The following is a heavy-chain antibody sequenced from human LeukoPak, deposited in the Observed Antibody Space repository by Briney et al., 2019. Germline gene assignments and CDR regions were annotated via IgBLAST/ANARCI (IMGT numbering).Heavy chain of an antibody. J-gene: IGHJ5*02. V-gene: IGHV1-2*02. D-gene: IGHD2-21*01. Sequence: ASVKVSCKTSGYTFTGYYIHWFRQAPGQGLEWMGWINPNSGGTSSAQKFQGRVTMTRDTSITTVYMEVSWLTSDDTAIYYCARADRLDGGPYLIGPWGQGTLVTVSS. CDR1: GYTFTGYY. CDR3: ARADRLDGGPYLIGP. CDR2: INPNSGGT.